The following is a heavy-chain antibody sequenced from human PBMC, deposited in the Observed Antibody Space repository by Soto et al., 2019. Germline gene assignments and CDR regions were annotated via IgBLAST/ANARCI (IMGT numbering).Heavy chain of an antibody. Sequence: GASVKVSCKASGYTFTSYYMHWVRQAPGQGLEWMGIINPSGGSTSYAQKFQGRVTMTRDTSTSTVYMELSSLRSEDTAVYYCARVPYCGGDCYPHFDYWGQGTLVTVSS. V-gene: IGHV1-46*01. D-gene: IGHD2-21*02. CDR1: GYTFTSYY. CDR2: INPSGGST. CDR3: ARVPYCGGDCYPHFDY. J-gene: IGHJ4*02.